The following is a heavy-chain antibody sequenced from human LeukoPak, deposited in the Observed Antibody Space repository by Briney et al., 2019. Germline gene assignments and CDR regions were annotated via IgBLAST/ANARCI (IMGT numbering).Heavy chain of an antibody. CDR2: ISSSSTYI. D-gene: IGHD3-10*01. CDR3: ARVRGESPRWFDP. V-gene: IGHV3-21*01. CDR1: GFTFSSYT. Sequence: GGSLRLSCAASGFTFSSYTMNWVRQAPGKGLEWVSSISSSSTYIYYADSVKGRFTISRDDAKNSVFLQMSSLRAEDTAVYYCARVRGESPRWFDPWGQGTLVTVSS. J-gene: IGHJ5*02.